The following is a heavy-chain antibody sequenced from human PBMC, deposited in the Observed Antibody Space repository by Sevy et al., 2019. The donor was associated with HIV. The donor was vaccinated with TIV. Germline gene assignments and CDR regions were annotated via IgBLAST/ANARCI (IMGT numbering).Heavy chain of an antibody. Sequence: GGSLRLSCAASGFTFSSYSMNWVRQAPGKGLEWVSSISSSSSYIYYADSVKGRFTISRDNAKNSLYLQMNSLRAEDTAVYYWASAVNDYGDYVPYYYMDVWGKGTTVTVSS. CDR2: ISSSSSYI. V-gene: IGHV3-21*01. CDR3: ASAVNDYGDYVPYYYMDV. D-gene: IGHD4-17*01. CDR1: GFTFSSYS. J-gene: IGHJ6*03.